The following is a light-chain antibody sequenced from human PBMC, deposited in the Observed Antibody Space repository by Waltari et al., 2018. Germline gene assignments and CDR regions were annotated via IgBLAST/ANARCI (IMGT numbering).Light chain of an antibody. CDR3: LQYSSSPYS. Sequence: DIQMTQSPSSLSASVRDTVTITCRASQSVCSWLAWYQQKPGKAPKLLIYKASSLQSGVPSRFSGSGSGTDFTLTISSLQPEDFATYYCLQYSSSPYSFGQGTKVEIK. V-gene: IGKV1-12*01. CDR2: KAS. CDR1: QSVCSW. J-gene: IGKJ2*03.